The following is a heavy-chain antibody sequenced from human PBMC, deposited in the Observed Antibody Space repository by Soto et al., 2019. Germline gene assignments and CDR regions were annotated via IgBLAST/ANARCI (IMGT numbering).Heavy chain of an antibody. CDR2: IKSNADGGTT. J-gene: IGHJ4*02. CDR3: TPGIAYSSIMYYFDY. V-gene: IGHV3-15*01. CDR1: GFTFSNAW. Sequence: EVQLVESGGGLVKPGGSLRVSCAASGFTFSNAWMNWVRQAPGKGLEWVGRIKSNADGGTTDYAAPVKGRFTISRDDSKTTLYLQMNSLKTEDTSVYYCTPGIAYSSIMYYFDYWGQGTLVTVSS. D-gene: IGHD6-13*01.